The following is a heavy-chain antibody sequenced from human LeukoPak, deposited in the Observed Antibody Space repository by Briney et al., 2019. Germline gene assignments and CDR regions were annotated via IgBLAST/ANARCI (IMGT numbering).Heavy chain of an antibody. CDR1: GGTFSSYA. CDR2: IIPILGIA. CDR3: ARDRPERPYYFDC. V-gene: IGHV1-69*04. Sequence: SVKVSCKASGGTFSSYAISWVRQAPGQGLEWMGRIIPILGIANYAQKFQGRVTITADKSTSTAYMELSSLRSEDTAVYYCARDRPERPYYFDCWGQGTLVTVSS. D-gene: IGHD6-25*01. J-gene: IGHJ4*02.